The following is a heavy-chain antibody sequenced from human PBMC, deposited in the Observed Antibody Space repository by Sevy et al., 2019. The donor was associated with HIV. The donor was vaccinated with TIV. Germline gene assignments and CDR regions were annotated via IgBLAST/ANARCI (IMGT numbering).Heavy chain of an antibody. J-gene: IGHJ4*02. V-gene: IGHV3-33*08. CDR1: GFTFSNYG. Sequence: GGSLRLSCSTFGFTFSNYGMHWVRQAPGRGLEWVAAIFSDGNYQYYADSVKGPVTISRDNSKNTLYLQMSSLGADDTAMYSCARESGSGWYVDSWGRGTLVTVSS. CDR2: IFSDGNYQ. D-gene: IGHD6-19*01. CDR3: ARESGSGWYVDS.